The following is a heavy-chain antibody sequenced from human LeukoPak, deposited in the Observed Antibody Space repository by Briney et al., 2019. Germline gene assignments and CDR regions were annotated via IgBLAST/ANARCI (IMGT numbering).Heavy chain of an antibody. D-gene: IGHD3-10*02. J-gene: IGHJ4*02. V-gene: IGHV3-21*01. CDR3: ARDSSAGSDITTYGY. CDR2: ISSSSSYI. Sequence: GGSLRLSCAASGFTFSSYSMNWVRQAPGKGLEWVSSISSSSSYIYYADSVKGRFTISRDNAKNSLYLQMNSLRAEDTTVYYCARDSSAGSDITTYGYWGQGTLVTVSS. CDR1: GFTFSSYS.